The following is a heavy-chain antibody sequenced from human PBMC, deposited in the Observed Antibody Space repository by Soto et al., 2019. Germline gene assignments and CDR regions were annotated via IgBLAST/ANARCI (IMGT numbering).Heavy chain of an antibody. Sequence: ASVKVSCKASGYTFTSYGISWVRQAPGQGLEWMGWISAYNGNTNYAQKLQGRFTTSRDNTKNSFYLQMNSLRAEDTAVYYCARDHINGWKFDYWGRGTLVTVSS. CDR2: ISAYNGNT. D-gene: IGHD6-19*01. V-gene: IGHV1-18*01. J-gene: IGHJ4*02. CDR1: GYTFTSYG. CDR3: ARDHINGWKFDY.